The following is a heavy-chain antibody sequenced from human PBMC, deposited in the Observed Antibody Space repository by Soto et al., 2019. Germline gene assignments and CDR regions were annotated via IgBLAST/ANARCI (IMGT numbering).Heavy chain of an antibody. D-gene: IGHD1-26*01. CDR2: IYYSGST. V-gene: IGHV4-59*08. J-gene: IGHJ6*02. CDR1: GGSISSYY. Sequence: SETLSLTCTVSGGSISSYYWSWIRQPPGKGLEWIGYIYYSGSTNYNPSLKSRVTISVDTSKNQFSLKLSSVTAADTAVYYCARQVGPDGMDVWGQGTTVTVSS. CDR3: ARQVGPDGMDV.